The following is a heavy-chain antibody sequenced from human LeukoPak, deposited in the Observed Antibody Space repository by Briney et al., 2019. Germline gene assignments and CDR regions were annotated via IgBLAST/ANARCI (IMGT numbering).Heavy chain of an antibody. Sequence: SGGSLRLSCAASGFIFSDYYMSWIRQAPGKGLEWISQISSSGRTIYYADSVKGRFTISRDNAENSLYLQMNSLRAEDTAVYYCARDMATVTTTDYWGQGTLVTVSS. D-gene: IGHD4-11*01. V-gene: IGHV3-11*04. J-gene: IGHJ4*02. CDR3: ARDMATVTTTDY. CDR2: ISSSGRTI. CDR1: GFIFSDYY.